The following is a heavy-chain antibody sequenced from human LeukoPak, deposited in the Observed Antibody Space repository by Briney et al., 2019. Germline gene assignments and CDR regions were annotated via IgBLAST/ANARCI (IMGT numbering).Heavy chain of an antibody. CDR3: ARFGSCSGGSCYGWFDP. Sequence: KPSETLSLTCTVSGASISSYYWSWIRQPPGKGLEWIGYIYYSGSTNYNPSLKSRVTISVDTSNNQFSLNLSSVTAADTAVYYCARFGSCSGGSCYGWFDPWGQGTLVTVSS. V-gene: IGHV4-59*01. CDR1: GASISSYY. CDR2: IYYSGST. D-gene: IGHD2-15*01. J-gene: IGHJ5*02.